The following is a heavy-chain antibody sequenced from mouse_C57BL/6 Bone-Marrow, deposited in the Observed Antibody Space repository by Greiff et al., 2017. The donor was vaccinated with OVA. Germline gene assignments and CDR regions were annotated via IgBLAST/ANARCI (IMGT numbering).Heavy chain of an antibody. V-gene: IGHV3-6*01. CDR3: ARAVYFYAMDY. Sequence: VQLQQSGPGLVKPSQSLSLTCSVTGYSITSGYYWNWIRQFPGNKLEWMGYISYDGSNNYNPSLKNRISITRDTSKNQFFLKLNSVTTEDTATYYCARAVYFYAMDYWGQGTSVAVSS. J-gene: IGHJ4*01. CDR1: GYSITSGYY. CDR2: ISYDGSN.